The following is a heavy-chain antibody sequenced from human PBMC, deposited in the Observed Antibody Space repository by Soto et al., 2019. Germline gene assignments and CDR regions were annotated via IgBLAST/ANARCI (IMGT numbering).Heavy chain of an antibody. CDR1: GYTFTSYG. D-gene: IGHD2-2*01. V-gene: IGHV1-18*01. Sequence: GASVKVSCKASGYTFTSYGISWVRQAPGQGLEWMGWISAYNGNTNYAQKLQGRVTMTTDTSTSTAYMELRGLRSDDTAVYYCARVGLVPANTIFDYWGQGTLVTVSS. CDR3: ARVGLVPANTIFDY. CDR2: ISAYNGNT. J-gene: IGHJ4*02.